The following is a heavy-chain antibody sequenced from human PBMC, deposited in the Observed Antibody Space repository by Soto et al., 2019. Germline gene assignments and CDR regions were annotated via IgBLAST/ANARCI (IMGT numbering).Heavy chain of an antibody. V-gene: IGHV3-48*01. CDR2: ISSSGNTI. CDR1: GFTLSSYS. J-gene: IGHJ4*02. Sequence: EVHLVESGGGLVQPGGSLRLSCVASGFTLSSYSMNWVRQAPGKGLEWVSYISSSGNTIYYADSVKGRFTISRDNAKNSLFLQMNSLRAEDTAVYFCARDRPGSSWPYFFDYWGQGALVTVSS. D-gene: IGHD6-13*01. CDR3: ARDRPGSSWPYFFDY.